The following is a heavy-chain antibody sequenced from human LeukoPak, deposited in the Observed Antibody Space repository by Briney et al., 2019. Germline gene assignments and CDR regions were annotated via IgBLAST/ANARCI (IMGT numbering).Heavy chain of an antibody. V-gene: IGHV4-59*12. CDR1: GGSISSYY. J-gene: IGHJ4*02. Sequence: SETLSLTCTVSGGSISSYYWSWIRQPPGKGLEWIGYIYYSGSTNYNPSLKSRVTISVDTSKNQFSLKLSSVTAADTAVYYCARDAGGDYWGQGTLATVSS. CDR3: ARDAGGDY. CDR2: IYYSGST. D-gene: IGHD2-15*01.